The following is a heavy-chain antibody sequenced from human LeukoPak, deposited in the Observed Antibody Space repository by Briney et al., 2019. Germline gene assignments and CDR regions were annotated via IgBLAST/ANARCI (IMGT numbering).Heavy chain of an antibody. CDR1: GFTFSNAW. J-gene: IGHJ4*02. CDR3: TTPRRFSIDY. D-gene: IGHD3-3*01. Sequence: GGSLRLSCAASGFTFSNAWMSWVRQAPGMGLEWVTRIKSKTDGGTTDYAAPVKGRFTISRDDSKSTLYLHMDSLKTEDTAVYYCTTPRRFSIDYWGQGVLVTVSS. CDR2: IKSKTDGGTT. V-gene: IGHV3-15*01.